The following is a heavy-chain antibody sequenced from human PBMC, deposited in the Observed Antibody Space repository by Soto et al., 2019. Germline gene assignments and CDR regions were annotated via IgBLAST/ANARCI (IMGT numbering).Heavy chain of an antibody. J-gene: IGHJ6*02. D-gene: IGHD2-15*01. Sequence: SETLSLTCTVSGGSISSGDYYWSWIRQPPGKGLEWIGYIYYSGSTYYNPSLKSRVTISVDTSKNQFSLKLSSVTAADTAVYYCARDHCSGGSCHNYYYYYGMDVWGQGTTVTVSS. CDR3: ARDHCSGGSCHNYYYYYGMDV. CDR2: IYYSGST. V-gene: IGHV4-30-4*01. CDR1: GGSISSGDYY.